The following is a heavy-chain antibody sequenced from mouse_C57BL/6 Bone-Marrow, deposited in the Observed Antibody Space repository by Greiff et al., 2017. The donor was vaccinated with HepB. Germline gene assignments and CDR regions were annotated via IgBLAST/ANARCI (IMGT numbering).Heavy chain of an antibody. D-gene: IGHD1-1*01. CDR2: IRNKANGYTT. CDR1: GFTFNDYQ. CDR3: VKAVSSGSSYTWFAY. Sequence: EVKLVESGGGLVQPGASLRLSCAASGFTFNDYQMSWVRQAPGKAPEWLALIRNKANGYTTEYTASVKGRFTISRYNSQNFLYLQMNTLRAEDSATYYCVKAVSSGSSYTWFAYWGQGTLVTVSA. J-gene: IGHJ3*01. V-gene: IGHV7-4*01.